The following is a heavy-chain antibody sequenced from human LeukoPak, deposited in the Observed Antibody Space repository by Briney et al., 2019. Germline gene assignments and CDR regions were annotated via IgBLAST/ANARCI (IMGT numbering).Heavy chain of an antibody. D-gene: IGHD2-15*01. V-gene: IGHV3-23*01. J-gene: IGHJ6*03. Sequence: GGSLRLSCAASGFTFSSYAMSWVRQAPGKGLEWVSAISGSGGSTYYAGSVKGRFTISRDNSKNTLYLQMNSLRAEDTAVYYCAKPSTVAAKSADYYMDVWGKGTTVTVSS. CDR1: GFTFSSYA. CDR3: AKPSTVAAKSADYYMDV. CDR2: ISGSGGST.